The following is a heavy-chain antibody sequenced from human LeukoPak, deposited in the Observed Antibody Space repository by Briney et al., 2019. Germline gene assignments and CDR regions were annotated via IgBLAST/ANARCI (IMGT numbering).Heavy chain of an antibody. CDR3: ARDRALGYYYGSGSYYEL. V-gene: IGHV1-18*01. CDR1: GGTFSSYA. CDR2: ISAYNGNT. D-gene: IGHD3-10*01. J-gene: IGHJ4*02. Sequence: ASVKVSCKASGGTFSSYAISWVRQAPGQGLEWMGWISAYNGNTNYAQKLQGRVTMTTDTSTSTAYMELRSLRSDDTAAYYCARDRALGYYYGSGSYYELWGQGTLVTVSS.